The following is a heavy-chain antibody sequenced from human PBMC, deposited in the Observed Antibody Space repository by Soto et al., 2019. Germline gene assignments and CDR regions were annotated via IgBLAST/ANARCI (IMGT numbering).Heavy chain of an antibody. CDR1: GGTFAISV. Sequence: QVQLVQSGAELKKPGSSVKVSCKASGGTFAISVFNWVRQAPGQGLEWMGGIISIFGTPNYSQKFLGRVTLPADESTSTGYMELSNLRSHDTAIYYCARHLVSGYEPGDYWGQGTQVTVSS. D-gene: IGHD5-12*01. CDR2: IISIFGTP. V-gene: IGHV1-69*12. J-gene: IGHJ4*02. CDR3: ARHLVSGYEPGDY.